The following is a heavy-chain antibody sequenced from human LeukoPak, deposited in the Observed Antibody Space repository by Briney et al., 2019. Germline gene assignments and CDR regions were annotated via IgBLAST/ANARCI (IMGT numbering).Heavy chain of an antibody. Sequence: SETLSLTCTVSGGSISSSSYYWGWLRQPPGKGLEWIGSIYYSGSTYSNPCLKRRVTISVDTSKNQFSLKLSSVTAADTAVYYCARGRIVYYYDSSGSSPYNYFDYWGQGTLVTVSS. J-gene: IGHJ4*02. CDR1: GGSISSSSYY. V-gene: IGHV4-39*01. CDR3: ARGRIVYYYDSSGSSPYNYFDY. CDR2: IYYSGST. D-gene: IGHD3-22*01.